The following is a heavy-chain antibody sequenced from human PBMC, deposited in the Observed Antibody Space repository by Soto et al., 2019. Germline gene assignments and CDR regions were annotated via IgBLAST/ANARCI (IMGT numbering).Heavy chain of an antibody. CDR3: ARGEWFVRGYGMDV. Sequence: QVLLQESGPGLVKPSETLSLTCTVSGASISNDYWSWIRQPPGKRLGYIGFIYNGGSPNYNPSPGSRFTISPDTPRNQSSLKSKNLTAPETAVYSCARGEWFVRGYGMDVWGRGTTVTVS. V-gene: IGHV4-59*01. D-gene: IGHD3-3*01. CDR2: IYNGGSP. J-gene: IGHJ6*02. CDR1: GASISNDY.